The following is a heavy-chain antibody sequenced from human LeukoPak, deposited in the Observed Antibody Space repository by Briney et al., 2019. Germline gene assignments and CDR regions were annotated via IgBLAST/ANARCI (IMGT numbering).Heavy chain of an antibody. CDR1: GGSFSGYY. J-gene: IGHJ3*02. CDR3: ARGEVIINNAFDI. V-gene: IGHV4-34*01. CDR2: INHSGST. Sequence: SETLSLTCAVYGGSFSGYYWSWIRQPPGKGLEWIGEINHSGSTNYNPSLKSRVTISVDTSKNQFSLKLSSVTAADTAVYYCARGEVIINNAFDIWGQGTMVTVSS. D-gene: IGHD3-9*01.